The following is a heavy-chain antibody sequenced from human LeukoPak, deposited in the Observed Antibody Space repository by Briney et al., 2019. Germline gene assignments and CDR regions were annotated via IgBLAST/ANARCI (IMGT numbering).Heavy chain of an antibody. CDR3: ARGVWHCSSTSCYPYYYYYYMDV. D-gene: IGHD2-2*01. CDR2: VDPEDGET. J-gene: IGHJ6*03. CDR1: GYTFTDYY. V-gene: IGHV1-69-2*01. Sequence: ASVKVSCKVSGYTFTDYYMHWVQQAPGKGLEWMGLVDPEDGETIYAEKFQGRVTITADTSTDTAYMELSSLRSEDTAVYYCARGVWHCSSTSCYPYYYYYYMDVWGKGTTVTVSS.